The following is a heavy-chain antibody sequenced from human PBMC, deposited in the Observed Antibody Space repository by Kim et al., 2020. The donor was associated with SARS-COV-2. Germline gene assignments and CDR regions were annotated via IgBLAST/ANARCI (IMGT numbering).Heavy chain of an antibody. Sequence: GGSLILSCAASGFTFSSYGMHWVRQAPGKGLEWVAVISYDGSNKYYADSVKGRFTISRDNSKNTLYLQMNSLRAEDTAVYYCAKEYSSPRRGADYYYGMDVWGQGTTVTVSS. CDR1: GFTFSSYG. J-gene: IGHJ6*02. CDR3: AKEYSSPRRGADYYYGMDV. V-gene: IGHV3-30*18. CDR2: ISYDGSNK. D-gene: IGHD6-13*01.